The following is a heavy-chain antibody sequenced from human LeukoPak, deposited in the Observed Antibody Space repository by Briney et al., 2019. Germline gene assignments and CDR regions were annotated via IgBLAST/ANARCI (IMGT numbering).Heavy chain of an antibody. CDR1: GFTFSSSW. D-gene: IGHD6-19*01. CDR2: INSDGSST. CDR3: ARTRAGWYVDI. V-gene: IGHV3-74*01. J-gene: IGHJ3*02. Sequence: GGSLRLSCAASGFTFSSSWMHWVRHAPGKGLVWVSRINSDGSSTSYADSVKGRFTISRDNAKNTLYLQMNSLRAEDTAVYYCARTRAGWYVDIWGQGTMVTVSS.